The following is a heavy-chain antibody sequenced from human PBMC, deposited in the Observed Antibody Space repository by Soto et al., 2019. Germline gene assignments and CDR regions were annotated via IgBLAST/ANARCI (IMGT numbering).Heavy chain of an antibody. D-gene: IGHD6-19*01. CDR1: GYTFTSYG. CDR3: ARVLFFMISAPYGSGSYRDYYGMDV. J-gene: IGHJ6*02. CDR2: ISPNNGNT. V-gene: IGHV1-18*01. Sequence: ASVKVSCKASGYTFTSYGISWVRQAPGQGLEWMGWISPNNGNTNYAQKFQGRVTMTRDTSTSTVYMELSSLRSEDTAVYYCARVLFFMISAPYGSGSYRDYYGMDVWGQGTTVTVSS.